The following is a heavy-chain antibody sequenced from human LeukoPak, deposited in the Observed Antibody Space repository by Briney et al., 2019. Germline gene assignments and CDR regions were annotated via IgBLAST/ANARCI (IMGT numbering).Heavy chain of an antibody. CDR1: KFTFSHYG. D-gene: IGHD3-3*01. CDR2: ISSDGSIK. J-gene: IGHJ4*02. CDR3: VKEYHSRGFGAYFDY. V-gene: IGHV3-30*18. Sequence: GGSLRLSCTASKFTFSHYGMQWVRQAPGKGLEWVAVISSDGSIKVYADSVKGRFTLSRDNSINTVDLQMNSLRAEDKAVYYCVKEYHSRGFGAYFDYWGQGTLVTVSS.